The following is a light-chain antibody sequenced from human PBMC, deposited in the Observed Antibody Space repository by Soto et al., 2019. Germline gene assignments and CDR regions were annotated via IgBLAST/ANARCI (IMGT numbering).Light chain of an antibody. CDR1: QSINNN. V-gene: IGKV1-39*01. CDR3: QRSYNTVHT. Sequence: DIQMTQSPSSLSASVGERVTITCRASQSINNNLNWYQQKPGKAPNLLIYAASSLQSRVPSRFRNSGSGTDFTLTVNSLEREDFATDYCQRSYNTVHTFGQGTKLEIK. J-gene: IGKJ2*01. CDR2: AAS.